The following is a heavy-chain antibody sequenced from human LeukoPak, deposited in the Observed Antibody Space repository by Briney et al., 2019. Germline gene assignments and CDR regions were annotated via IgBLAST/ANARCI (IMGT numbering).Heavy chain of an antibody. D-gene: IGHD2-2*01. V-gene: IGHV1-46*01. Sequence: ASVKVPCKASGYTFTSYYMHWVRQAPGQGLEWMGIINPSGGSTSYAQKFQGRVTMTRDTSTSTVYMELSSLRSEDTAVYYCARGLYCSSTSCYVGFDYWGQGTLVTVSS. CDR2: INPSGGST. CDR1: GYTFTSYY. J-gene: IGHJ4*02. CDR3: ARGLYCSSTSCYVGFDY.